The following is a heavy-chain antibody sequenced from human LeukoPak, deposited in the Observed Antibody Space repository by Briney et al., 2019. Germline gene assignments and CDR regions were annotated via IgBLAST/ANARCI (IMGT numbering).Heavy chain of an antibody. V-gene: IGHV3-20*04. J-gene: IGHJ4*02. CDR2: INWNGGST. Sequence: ETLSLTCTVSGYSISSGYYWGWIRQPPGKGLEWVSGINWNGGSTGYADSVKGRFTISRDNAKNSLYLQMNSLRAEDTALYYCARGGIAVAGSAAFDYWGQGTLVTVSS. CDR1: GYSISSGYY. D-gene: IGHD6-19*01. CDR3: ARGGIAVAGSAAFDY.